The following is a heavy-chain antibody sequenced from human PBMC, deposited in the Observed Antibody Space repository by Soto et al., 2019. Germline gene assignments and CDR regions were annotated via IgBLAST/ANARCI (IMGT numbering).Heavy chain of an antibody. V-gene: IGHV1-46*01. D-gene: IGHD5-18*01. J-gene: IGHJ4*02. Sequence: ASVKVSCKASGYTFTSYYMHWVRQAPGQGLEWMGIVNPSGGSTSYAQKFQGRVTMTRDTSTSTVYMELSSLRSEDTAVYYCAREPGEIVGYSYGHHFDYWGQGTLVTVSS. CDR3: AREPGEIVGYSYGHHFDY. CDR1: GYTFTSYY. CDR2: VNPSGGST.